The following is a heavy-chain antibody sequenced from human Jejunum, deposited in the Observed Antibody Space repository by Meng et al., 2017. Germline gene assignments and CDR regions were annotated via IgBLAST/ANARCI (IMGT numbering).Heavy chain of an antibody. CDR2: TYYRSKWYN. D-gene: IGHD1-1*01. Sequence: QVHLQQSGPGLVTPSRTLPRTCAISGDRVSSNRAAWNWIRQSPSRGLEWLGRTYYRSKWYNQYAVHVRSRITINPDTSKNQFSLHLDSVTPEDTAVYYCASWRYDHWGQGTLVTVSS. V-gene: IGHV6-1*01. CDR1: GDRVSSNRAA. J-gene: IGHJ4*02. CDR3: ASWRYDH.